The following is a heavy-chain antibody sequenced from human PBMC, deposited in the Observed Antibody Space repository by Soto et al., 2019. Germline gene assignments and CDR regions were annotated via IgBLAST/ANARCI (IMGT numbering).Heavy chain of an antibody. CDR2: INHSGST. J-gene: IGHJ5*01. V-gene: IGHV4-34*01. D-gene: IGHD6-19*01. Sequence: SETLSLTCAVYGGSFSGYFWSWIRQPPIKGLDWIGEINHSGSTNYNPSLKSRVTISVDTSKHQFSLKLSSVTAADTAVYYLATGGHGSGLSWFDSCGQGTL. CDR3: ATGGHGSGLSWFDS. CDR1: GGSFSGYF.